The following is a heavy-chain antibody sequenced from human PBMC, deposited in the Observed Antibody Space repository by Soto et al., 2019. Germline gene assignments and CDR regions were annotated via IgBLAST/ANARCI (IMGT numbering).Heavy chain of an antibody. J-gene: IGHJ6*02. Sequence: SETLSLTCTVSGGSISSYYWSWIRQPPGKGLEWIGYIYYSGSTNYNPSLKSRVTISVDTSKNQFSLKLSSVTAADTAVYYCARDSRFGTTGTYYYYGMDVWGQGTTVTVSS. CDR1: GGSISSYY. V-gene: IGHV4-59*01. CDR3: ARDSRFGTTGTYYYYGMDV. D-gene: IGHD4-17*01. CDR2: IYYSGST.